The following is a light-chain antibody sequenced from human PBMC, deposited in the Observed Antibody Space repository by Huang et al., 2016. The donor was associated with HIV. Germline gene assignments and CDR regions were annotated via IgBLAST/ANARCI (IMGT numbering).Light chain of an antibody. CDR2: GAS. CDR3: QQYGNYLET. CDR1: QSVSSNY. Sequence: ETVLTQSPGTLSLSPGERATLSCRASQSVSSNYLAWYQQKPGQAPRLLICGASSRATGIPDRFSGSGSGTDFTLTITRLEPEDFAVYYCQQYGNYLETFGQGTNLEIK. J-gene: IGKJ2*01. V-gene: IGKV3-20*01.